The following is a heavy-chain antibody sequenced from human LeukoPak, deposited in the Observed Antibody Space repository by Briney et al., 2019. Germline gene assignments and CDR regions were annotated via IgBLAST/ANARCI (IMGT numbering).Heavy chain of an antibody. D-gene: IGHD3-10*01. V-gene: IGHV4-31*03. CDR1: GGSISSGGYY. Sequence: SETLSLTCTVSGGSISSGGYYWSWIRQHPGKGLEWIGYIYYSGCTYYNPSLKRRVTISEDTSKNQFSLKLSSVTAAATAAYYCARVDMVRTASVESWGHGTPVTVSS. J-gene: IGHJ4*01. CDR3: ARVDMVRTASVES. CDR2: IYYSGCT.